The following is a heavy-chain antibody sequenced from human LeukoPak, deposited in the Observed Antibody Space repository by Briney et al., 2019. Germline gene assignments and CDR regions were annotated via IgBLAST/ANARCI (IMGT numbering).Heavy chain of an antibody. CDR3: SRGPASSINTNWFDP. CDR2: ISAYNGNT. J-gene: IGHJ5*02. D-gene: IGHD2-2*01. V-gene: IGHV1-18*01. CDR1: GYTFTRYG. Sequence: PSVKLSCKAAGYTFTRYGINWMRQAPGQGHEWMGRISAYNGNTNYAQKLQGRVTMTTDTSASTAYMELRSLVSDDAAVFYCSRGPASSINTNWFDPWGQGTLVTVS.